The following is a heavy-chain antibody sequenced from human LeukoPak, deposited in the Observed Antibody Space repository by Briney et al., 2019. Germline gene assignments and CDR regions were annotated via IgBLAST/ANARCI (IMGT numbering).Heavy chain of an antibody. CDR2: IGKDGSEK. V-gene: IGHV3-7*01. Sequence: GGSLRLSCAASGFAFPGYWMVWVRQAPGKGLEWVASIGKDGSEKAYGDSVKGRFTISRDNARNSLYLQMSSLRVEDTAVYYCTRGIVWLQLEYWGQGALVTVSS. CDR3: TRGIVWLQLEY. D-gene: IGHD5-24*01. J-gene: IGHJ4*02. CDR1: GFAFPGYW.